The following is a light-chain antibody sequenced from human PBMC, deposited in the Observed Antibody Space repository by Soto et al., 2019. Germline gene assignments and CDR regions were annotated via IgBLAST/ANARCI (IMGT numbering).Light chain of an antibody. CDR2: LGS. CDR3: MQTRQTPRT. Sequence: DIVMTQSPLSLTVTPGEPASISCRSSQSLLYSNGYIYLDWYLQKPGQSPQLLIYLGSNRASGVPDRFSGSVSGTDFTLEISRVEAEDVGLYYCMQTRQTPRTFGGGTKVEIK. J-gene: IGKJ4*01. V-gene: IGKV2-28*01. CDR1: QSLLYSNGYIY.